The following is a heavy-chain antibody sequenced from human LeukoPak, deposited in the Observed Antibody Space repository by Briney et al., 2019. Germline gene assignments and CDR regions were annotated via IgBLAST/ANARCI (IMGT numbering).Heavy chain of an antibody. J-gene: IGHJ6*03. CDR1: GYTFTSYD. D-gene: IGHD3-16*02. CDR2: MNPNSGNT. CDR3: ARTFYDYVWGSYRDDYYYYYMDV. V-gene: IGHV1-8*01. Sequence: ASVKVSCKASGYTFTSYDINWVRQATGQGLEWMGWMNPNSGNTGYAQKFQGRVTMTRNTSISTAYMELSSLRSEDTAVYYCARTFYDYVWGSYRDDYYYYYMDVWGKGTTVTISS.